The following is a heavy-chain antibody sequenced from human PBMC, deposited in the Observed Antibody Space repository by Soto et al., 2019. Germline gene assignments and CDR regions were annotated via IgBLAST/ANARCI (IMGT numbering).Heavy chain of an antibody. CDR3: ARRDTSGFLRYFDN. J-gene: IGHJ4*02. V-gene: IGHV1-69*06. D-gene: IGHD3-3*01. Sequence: SVKVSCKSSGGTFSSFINYPINWLRQAPGQGLEWMGGIVPNVGTVNYAQKFRGKVTITADKSTGTAYMELSSLRSEDTALYYCARRDTSGFLRYFDNWGQGTQVTVSS. CDR1: GGTFSSFINYP. CDR2: IVPNVGTV.